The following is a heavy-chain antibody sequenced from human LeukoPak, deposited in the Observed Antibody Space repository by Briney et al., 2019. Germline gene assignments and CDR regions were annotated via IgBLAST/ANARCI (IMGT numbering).Heavy chain of an antibody. V-gene: IGHV3-30*03. Sequence: GGSLRLSCAAFGFILGDYGMHWVRQAPGKGLEWVAVISYDGSKKIYADSVKGRFSISRDNSKNTLYLQMNSLRAEDTAVYYCARDSCGGSCLYFQHWGQGTLVTVSS. D-gene: IGHD2-15*01. CDR1: GFILGDYG. CDR2: ISYDGSKK. CDR3: ARDSCGGSCLYFQH. J-gene: IGHJ1*01.